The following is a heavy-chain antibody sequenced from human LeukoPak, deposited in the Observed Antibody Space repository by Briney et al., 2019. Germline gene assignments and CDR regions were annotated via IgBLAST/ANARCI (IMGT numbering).Heavy chain of an antibody. CDR2: IWYDGSNK. Sequence: PGGSLRLSCAASGFTFSSYALHWVRQAPGKGLEWVAVIWYDGSNKYYADSVKGRFTISRDTSKNTLYLQMNSLRAEDTAVYYCAGAGRYYYDSSGYQGYYYYDMDVWGQGTTVTVSS. CDR1: GFTFSSYA. V-gene: IGHV3-33*08. J-gene: IGHJ6*02. CDR3: AGAGRYYYDSSGYQGYYYYDMDV. D-gene: IGHD3-22*01.